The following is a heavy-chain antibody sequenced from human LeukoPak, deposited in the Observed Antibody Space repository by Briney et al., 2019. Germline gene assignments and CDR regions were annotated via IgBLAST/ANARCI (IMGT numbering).Heavy chain of an antibody. Sequence: PSETLSLTCAVYGGSFSGYYWSWIRQPPGKGLEWIGEINHSGSTNYNPSLKSRVTISVDTSKNQFSLKLSSVTAAGTAVYYCARGRGYCSSTSCYNYYYYMDVWGKGTTVTVSS. J-gene: IGHJ6*03. CDR2: INHSGST. V-gene: IGHV4-34*01. D-gene: IGHD2-2*02. CDR1: GGSFSGYY. CDR3: ARGRGYCSSTSCYNYYYYMDV.